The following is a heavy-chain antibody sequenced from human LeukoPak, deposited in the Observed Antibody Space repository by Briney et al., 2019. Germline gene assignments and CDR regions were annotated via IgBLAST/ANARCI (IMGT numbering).Heavy chain of an antibody. CDR2: ISSSGATI. J-gene: IGHJ4*02. CDR1: GFTFSSYS. D-gene: IGHD3-10*01. CDR3: ARAGLLWFGEIY. Sequence: GGSLRLSCAASGFTFSSYSMNWVRQAPGKGLEWVSYISSSGATIYYADSVKGRFIISRDDSKNTLYLQMNSLRAEDTAVYYCARAGLLWFGEIYWGQGTLVTVSS. V-gene: IGHV3-48*01.